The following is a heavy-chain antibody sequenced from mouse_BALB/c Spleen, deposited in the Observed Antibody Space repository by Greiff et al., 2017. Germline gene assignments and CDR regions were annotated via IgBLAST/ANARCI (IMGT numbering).Heavy chain of an antibody. CDR1: GFNIKDYY. CDR2: ISTYYGDA. D-gene: IGHD1-1*01. J-gene: IGHJ1*01. CDR3: ARAPLRGYWYFDV. V-gene: IGHV1S137*01. Sequence: VKLVESGAELVRSGASVKLSCTASGFNIKDYYMHWVKQSHAKSLEWIGVISTYYGDASYNQKFKGKATMTVDKSSSTAYMELARLTSEDSAIYYCARAPLRGYWYFDVWGAGTTVTVSS.